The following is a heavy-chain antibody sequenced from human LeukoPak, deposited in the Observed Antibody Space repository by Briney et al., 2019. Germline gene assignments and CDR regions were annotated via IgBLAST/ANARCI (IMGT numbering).Heavy chain of an antibody. D-gene: IGHD3-10*02. V-gene: IGHV3-23*01. CDR1: GFTFSSYA. J-gene: IGHJ4*02. CDR2: ISGSGGST. Sequence: QAGGSLRLSCAASGFTFSSYAMSWVRQAPGKGLEWVSAISGSGGSTYYADSVKGRFTISRDNSKNTLYLQMNSLRAEDTAVYYCAKSRMFRYYFDYWGQGTLVTVSS. CDR3: AKSRMFRYYFDY.